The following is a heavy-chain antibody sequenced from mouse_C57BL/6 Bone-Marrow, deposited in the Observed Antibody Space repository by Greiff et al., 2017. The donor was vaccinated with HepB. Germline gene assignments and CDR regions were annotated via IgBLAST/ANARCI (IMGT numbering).Heavy chain of an antibody. CDR3: ARAVYYGSSYHYYAMDY. J-gene: IGHJ4*01. V-gene: IGHV3-1*01. CDR2: ISYSGST. CDR1: GYSITSGYD. Sequence: EVKLLESGPGMVKPSQSLSLTCTVTGYSITSGYDWHWIRPFPGNKLEWMGYISYSGSTNYNPSLKSRISITHDPSKNHFFLKLNSVTTEDTATYYCARAVYYGSSYHYYAMDYWGQGTSVTVSS. D-gene: IGHD1-1*01.